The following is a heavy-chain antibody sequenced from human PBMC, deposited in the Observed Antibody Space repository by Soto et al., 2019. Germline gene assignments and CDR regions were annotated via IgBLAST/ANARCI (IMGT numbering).Heavy chain of an antibody. Sequence: EVQLVESGGGLVQPGRSLRLSCTGSGFTLGAYAMSWVRQAPGQGLEWVGSIRSRAYGGTTEYAASVKGRFTISRDASKSIAYLQMDSLKTEDTAMYFCARYRLAADLSDFDYWGQGTLVTVSS. D-gene: IGHD6-25*01. CDR1: GFTLGAYA. CDR3: ARYRLAADLSDFDY. J-gene: IGHJ4*02. V-gene: IGHV3-49*04. CDR2: IRSRAYGGTT.